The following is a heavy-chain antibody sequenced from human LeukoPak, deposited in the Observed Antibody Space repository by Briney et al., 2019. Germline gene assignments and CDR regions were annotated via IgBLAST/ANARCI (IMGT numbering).Heavy chain of an antibody. Sequence: GASVKVSCKASGYTFTGYYMHWVRQAPGQGLEWMGWINPNSGGINYAQKFQGRVTMTRDTSISTAYMELSRLRSDDTAVYYCARDPIVGTAMDYYFDYWGQGTLVTVSS. V-gene: IGHV1-2*02. CDR1: GYTFTGYY. D-gene: IGHD5-18*01. J-gene: IGHJ4*02. CDR2: INPNSGGI. CDR3: ARDPIVGTAMDYYFDY.